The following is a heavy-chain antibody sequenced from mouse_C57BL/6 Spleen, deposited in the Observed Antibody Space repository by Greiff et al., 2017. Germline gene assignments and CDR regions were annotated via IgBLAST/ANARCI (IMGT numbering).Heavy chain of an antibody. CDR2: ISNGGGST. V-gene: IGHV5-12*01. D-gene: IGHD1-1*01. CDR3: ARHAGTRFDY. J-gene: IGHJ2*01. CDR1: GFTFSDYY. Sequence: DVQLQESGGGLVQPGGSLKLSCAASGFTFSDYYMYWVRQTPEKRLGWVAYISNGGGSTYYPDTVEGRFTISRDNAKNTLYQQMSRLKSEDTAMYYCARHAGTRFDYWGQGTTLTVSS.